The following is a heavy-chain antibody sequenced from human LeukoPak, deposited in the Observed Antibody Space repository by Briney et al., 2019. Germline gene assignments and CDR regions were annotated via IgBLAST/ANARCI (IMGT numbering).Heavy chain of an antibody. J-gene: IGHJ6*02. Sequence: SQTLSLTCAISGDSVSSNSAAWNWIRQSPSRGLEWRGWTYYRSRWSRDYALSVKCRITINPDTSKNQFSLQLNSVTPEDTAVYYCARDRCSGGSCQGGMDVWGQGTTVTVSS. CDR3: ARDRCSGGSCQGGMDV. CDR2: TYYRSRWSR. D-gene: IGHD2-15*01. V-gene: IGHV6-1*01. CDR1: GDSVSSNSAA.